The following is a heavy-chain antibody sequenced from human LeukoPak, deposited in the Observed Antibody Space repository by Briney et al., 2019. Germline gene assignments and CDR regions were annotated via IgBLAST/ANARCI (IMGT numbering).Heavy chain of an antibody. V-gene: IGHV4-39*07. Sequence: PSETLSLTCTVSGGSISSSSYYWGWIRQPPGKGLEWIGSIYYSGSTYYNPSLKSRVTISVDTSKNQFSLKLSSVTAADTAVYYCARGGTILNWFDPWGQGTLVTVSS. CDR2: IYYSGST. CDR1: GGSISSSSYY. D-gene: IGHD3-9*01. CDR3: ARGGTILNWFDP. J-gene: IGHJ5*02.